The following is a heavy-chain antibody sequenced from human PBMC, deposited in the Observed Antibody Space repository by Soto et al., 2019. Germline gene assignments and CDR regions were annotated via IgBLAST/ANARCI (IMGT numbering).Heavy chain of an antibody. CDR3: ARDQGARRGVSGAFDI. V-gene: IGHV1-69*13. J-gene: IGHJ3*02. D-gene: IGHD2-8*01. CDR1: GGTFSSYA. CDR2: IIPIFGTA. Sequence: SVKVSCKASGGTFSSYAISWVRQAPGQGLEWMGGIIPIFGTANYAQKFQGRVTITADESTSTAYMELSSLRSEDTAVYYCARDQGARRGVSGAFDIWGQGTMVTVSS.